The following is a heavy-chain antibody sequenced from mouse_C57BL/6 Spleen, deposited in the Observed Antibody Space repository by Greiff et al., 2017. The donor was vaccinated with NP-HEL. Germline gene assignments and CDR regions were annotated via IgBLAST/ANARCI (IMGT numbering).Heavy chain of an antibody. V-gene: IGHV1-81*01. CDR2: IYPRRGNT. Sequence: QVQLQQSGAELARPGASVKLSCKASGYTFTSYGISWVKQRPGQGLEWIGEIYPRRGNTYYNEKFKGKATLTADKSSSTAYMELRSLTSEDSAVYFCARWLPKSQSLYYYAMDDWGQGTSVTVSS. J-gene: IGHJ4*01. CDR3: ARWLPKSQSLYYYAMDD. D-gene: IGHD2-2*01. CDR1: GYTFTSYG.